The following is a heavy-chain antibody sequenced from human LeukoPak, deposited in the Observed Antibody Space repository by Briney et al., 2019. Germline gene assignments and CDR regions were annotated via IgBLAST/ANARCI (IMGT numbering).Heavy chain of an antibody. CDR3: ARGTPSSSGWLYYGMDV. CDR1: GFTFSSYA. CDR2: ISYDGSNK. D-gene: IGHD6-19*01. J-gene: IGHJ6*02. V-gene: IGHV3-30-3*01. Sequence: PGRSLRLSCAASGFTFSSYAMHWVRQAPGKGLEWVAVISYDGSNKYYADSVKGRLTISRDNSKNTLYLQMNSLRAEDTAVYYCARGTPSSSGWLYYGMDVWGQGTTVTVSS.